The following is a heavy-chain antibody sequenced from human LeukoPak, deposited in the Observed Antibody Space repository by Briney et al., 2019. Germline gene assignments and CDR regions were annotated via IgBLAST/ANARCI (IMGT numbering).Heavy chain of an antibody. CDR3: AAESRFSGYYYGVSFDY. V-gene: IGHV1-24*01. CDR2: FDPEEGEK. D-gene: IGHD3-22*01. CDR1: GYTPSELS. J-gene: IGHJ4*02. Sequence: ASAKASRALSGYTPSELSTHWVRDTPEKGVERRGGFDPEEGEKIYAQKFQGSVTMTEDTSTDTAYMELSSLRSEDTAVYYCAAESRFSGYYYGVSFDYWGQGTLVTVSS.